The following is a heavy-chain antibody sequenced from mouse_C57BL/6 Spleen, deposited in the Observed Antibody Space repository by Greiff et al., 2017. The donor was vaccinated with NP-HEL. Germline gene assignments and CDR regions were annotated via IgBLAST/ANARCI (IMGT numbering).Heavy chain of an antibody. CDR2: IYPSDSET. Sequence: VQLQQPGAELVRPGSSVKLSCKASGYTFTSYWMDWVKQRPGQGLEWIGNIYPSDSETHYNQKFKDKATLTVDKSSRTAYMQLSSLTSEDSAVYYCARGDYYGSSYGFAYWGQGTLVTVSA. D-gene: IGHD1-1*01. J-gene: IGHJ3*01. V-gene: IGHV1-61*01. CDR3: ARGDYYGSSYGFAY. CDR1: GYTFTSYW.